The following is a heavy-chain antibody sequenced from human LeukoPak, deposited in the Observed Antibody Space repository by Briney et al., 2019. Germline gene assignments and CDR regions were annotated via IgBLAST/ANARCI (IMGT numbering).Heavy chain of an antibody. Sequence: KPGESLKISCKGSGYSFTSYWIGWVRQMPGKGLEWMGIISPGDSDTRYSPSFQGQVTISADKSISTAYLQWSSLKASDTAMYYCARDGYCSGGSCLGFDYWGQGTLVTVSS. D-gene: IGHD2-15*01. V-gene: IGHV5-51*03. CDR3: ARDGYCSGGSCLGFDY. CDR2: ISPGDSDT. J-gene: IGHJ4*02. CDR1: GYSFTSYW.